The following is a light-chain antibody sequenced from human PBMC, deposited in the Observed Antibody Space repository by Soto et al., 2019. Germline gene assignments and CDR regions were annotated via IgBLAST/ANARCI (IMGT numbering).Light chain of an antibody. J-gene: IGKJ1*01. CDR1: QSVSSY. V-gene: IGKV3-11*01. CDR2: DAS. Sequence: DIVLTQSPATLSLSPGERATLSCRASQSVSSYLAWYQQKPGQAPRLLIYDASNRATGIPARFSGSGSGTDFTLTISSLAPEDFAVYYCQERNSWPPWTFGQGTKVDIK. CDR3: QERNSWPPWT.